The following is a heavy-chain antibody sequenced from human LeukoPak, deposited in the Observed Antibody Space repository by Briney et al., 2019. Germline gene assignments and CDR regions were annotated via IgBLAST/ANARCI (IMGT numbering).Heavy chain of an antibody. V-gene: IGHV4-34*01. D-gene: IGHD2-2*01. Sequence: PSETLSLTCAVSGGSFSGYYWSWIRQPPGKGLEWIGEINHSGSTNYNPSLKSRVTISVDTSKNQFSLKLSSVTAADTAVYYCARPGGYCSSTSCYGSFDYWGQGTLVTISS. J-gene: IGHJ4*02. CDR2: INHSGST. CDR1: GGSFSGYY. CDR3: ARPGGYCSSTSCYGSFDY.